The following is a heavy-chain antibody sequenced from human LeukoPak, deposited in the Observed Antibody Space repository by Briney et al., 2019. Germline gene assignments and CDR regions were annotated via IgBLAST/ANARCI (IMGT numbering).Heavy chain of an antibody. D-gene: IGHD3-10*01. CDR1: GFTFSSYS. CDR2: ISSSSSYI. CDR3: ARSITPFDTAFDI. V-gene: IGHV3-21*01. Sequence: KAGGSLRLSCAASGFTFSSYSMNWVRLAPGKGLEWVSSISSSSSYIYYADSVKGRFTISRDNAKNSLYLQMNSLRAEDTAVYYCARSITPFDTAFDIWGQGTMVTVSS. J-gene: IGHJ3*02.